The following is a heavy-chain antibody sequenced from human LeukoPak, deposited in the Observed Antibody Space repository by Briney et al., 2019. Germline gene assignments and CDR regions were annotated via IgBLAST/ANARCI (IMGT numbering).Heavy chain of an antibody. CDR2: IIPIFGTA. J-gene: IGHJ6*03. D-gene: IGHD3-3*01. CDR3: ARATGSFYVLRFLEWFPGKDYYYYMDV. V-gene: IGHV1-69*13. Sequence: ASVKVSCKASGGTFSSYAISWVRQAPGQGLEWMGGIIPIFGTANYAQKFQGRVTITADESTSTAYMELSSLRSEDTAVYYCARATGSFYVLRFLEWFPGKDYYYYMDVWGKGTTVTVSS. CDR1: GGTFSSYA.